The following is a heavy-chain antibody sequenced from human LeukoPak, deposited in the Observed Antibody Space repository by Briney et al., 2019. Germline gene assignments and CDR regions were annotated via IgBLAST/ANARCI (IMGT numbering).Heavy chain of an antibody. Sequence: ASVKVSCKASGYIFTSYGISWVRQAPGQGLEWMGWVSAYNGNTKYAQNLQGRVTMTTDTSTNTAYMELSSLRSEDTAVYYCARGLTALPPGYCSSTSCYGGEYWFDPWGQGTLVTVSS. CDR2: VSAYNGNT. D-gene: IGHD2-2*01. CDR1: GYIFTSYG. J-gene: IGHJ5*02. CDR3: ARGLTALPPGYCSSTSCYGGEYWFDP. V-gene: IGHV1-18*01.